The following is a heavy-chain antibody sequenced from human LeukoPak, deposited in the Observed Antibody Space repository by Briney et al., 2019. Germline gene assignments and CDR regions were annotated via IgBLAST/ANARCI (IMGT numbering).Heavy chain of an antibody. D-gene: IGHD2-8*01. CDR2: ISRSGSTK. J-gene: IGHJ3*02. V-gene: IGHV3-11*04. CDR3: ARGGRANGVYDAFDI. Sequence: GGSLRLSCAASGFTFSDYNMRWIRQAPGKGLEWVSSISRSGSTKYYADSVKGRFTISRDNAKNSLFLQMNTLRAEDTALYYCARGGRANGVYDAFDIWGQGTIVTVSS. CDR1: GFTFSDYN.